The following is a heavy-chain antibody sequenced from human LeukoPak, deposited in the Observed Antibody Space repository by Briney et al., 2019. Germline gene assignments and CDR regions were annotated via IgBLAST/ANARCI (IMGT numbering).Heavy chain of an antibody. Sequence: PGGSLRLSCAASGFSFSNFWMSWVRQAPGKGLEWVSGVSSDGGSTYYADSVKGRFTISRDNAKNSLYLQMNSLRAEDTAVYYCARIREQLAKLDYYYYGMDVWGQGTTVTVSS. D-gene: IGHD6-13*01. CDR2: VSSDGGST. CDR1: GFSFSNFW. J-gene: IGHJ6*02. V-gene: IGHV3-48*04. CDR3: ARIREQLAKLDYYYYGMDV.